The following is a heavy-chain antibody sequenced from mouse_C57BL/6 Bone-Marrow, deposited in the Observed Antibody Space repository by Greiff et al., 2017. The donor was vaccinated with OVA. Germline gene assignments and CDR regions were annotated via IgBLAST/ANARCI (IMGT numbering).Heavy chain of an antibody. CDR2: IHPNSGST. D-gene: IGHD1-1*01. Sequence: QVQLQQPGAELVKPGASVKLSCKASGYTFTSYWMHWVKQRPGQGLEWIGMIHPNSGSTNYNEKFKSKATLTVDKSSSTAYMQLSSLTSEDSAVYYCARGDLLPSLFDYWGQGTTLTVSS. V-gene: IGHV1-64*01. CDR1: GYTFTSYW. CDR3: ARGDLLPSLFDY. J-gene: IGHJ2*01.